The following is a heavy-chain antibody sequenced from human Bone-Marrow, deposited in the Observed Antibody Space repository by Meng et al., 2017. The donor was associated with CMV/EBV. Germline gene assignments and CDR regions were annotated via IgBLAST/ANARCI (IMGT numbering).Heavy chain of an antibody. V-gene: IGHV3-7*01. CDR3: ARGYFDY. CDR2: IKTDGSER. CDR1: GFTFSNYW. D-gene: IGHD3-9*01. Sequence: GESLKISCVGSGFTFSNYWMSWIRQAPGKGLEWVAHIKTDGSERFHVDSVEGRFTISRDNAKNSVYLQMNYLRAEDTAVYYCARGYFDYWGQGTLVIVSS. J-gene: IGHJ4*02.